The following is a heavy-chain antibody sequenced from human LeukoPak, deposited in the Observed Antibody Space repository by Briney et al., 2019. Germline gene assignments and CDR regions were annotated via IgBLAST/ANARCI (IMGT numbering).Heavy chain of an antibody. CDR3: AKDFQYYDSSGYLDY. J-gene: IGHJ4*02. D-gene: IGHD3-22*01. CDR1: GLTFDDYA. CDR2: VSWNRGSI. V-gene: IGHV3-9*01. Sequence: PGGSLRLSCAASGLTFDDYAMHWVRQAPGRGLEGVSGVSWNRGSIVYADSAKGRFTISRDNAKNSLYLQMNSLRAEDTALYYCAKDFQYYDSSGYLDYWGQGTLVTVSS.